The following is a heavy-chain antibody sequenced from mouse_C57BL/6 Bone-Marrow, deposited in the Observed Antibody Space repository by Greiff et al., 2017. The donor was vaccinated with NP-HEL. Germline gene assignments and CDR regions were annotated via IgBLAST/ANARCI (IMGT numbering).Heavy chain of an antibody. Sequence: VQLQQSGAELARPGASVKLSCKASGYTFTSYGISWVKQRTGQGLEWIGEIYPRSGNTYYNEKFKGKATLTADKSSSTAYMELRRLTSEASAVYLCVRGLTIVTHGLRVPVVSDWCKSVTKRSSTVQTGSYFDDWGQGPTLTVTA. V-gene: IGHV1-81*01. CDR3: VRGLTIVTHGLRVPVVSDWCKSVTKRSSTVQTGSYFDD. J-gene: IGHJ2*01. CDR1: GYTFTSYG. D-gene: IGHD2-5*01. CDR2: IYPRSGNT.